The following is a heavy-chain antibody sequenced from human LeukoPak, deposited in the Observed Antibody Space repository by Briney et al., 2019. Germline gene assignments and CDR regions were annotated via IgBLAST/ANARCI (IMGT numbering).Heavy chain of an antibody. J-gene: IGHJ6*02. CDR2: IIPIFGTA. CDR1: GGTFSSYA. V-gene: IGHV1-69*13. Sequence: SVKVSCKASGGTFSSYAISWVRQAPGQGLEWMGGIIPIFGTANYAQKFQGRVTITADESTSTAYMELSSLRSEDTAVYYCTGGLTTVTLYGMDVWGQGTTVTVSS. CDR3: TGGLTTVTLYGMDV. D-gene: IGHD4-17*01.